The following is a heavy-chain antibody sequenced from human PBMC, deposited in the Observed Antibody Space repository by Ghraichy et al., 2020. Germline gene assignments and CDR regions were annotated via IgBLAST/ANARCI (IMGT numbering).Heavy chain of an antibody. J-gene: IGHJ6*02. Sequence: SVKVSCKASGGTFSSYAISWVRQAPGQGLEWMGRIIPILGIANYAQKFQGRVTITADKSTSTAYMELSSLRSEDTAVYYCAREVDSSGYHYYYGMDVWGQGTTVTGSS. D-gene: IGHD3-22*01. CDR2: IIPILGIA. V-gene: IGHV1-69*04. CDR3: AREVDSSGYHYYYGMDV. CDR1: GGTFSSYA.